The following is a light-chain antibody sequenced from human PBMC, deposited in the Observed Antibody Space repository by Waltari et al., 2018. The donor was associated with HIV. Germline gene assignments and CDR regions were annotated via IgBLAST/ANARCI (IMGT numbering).Light chain of an antibody. CDR3: QQYGGSPRT. J-gene: IGKJ1*01. CDR2: GIS. Sequence: EIVLTQSPGTLSLSPGERATLSCRASRIVSSNYLAWYQHKPCQAPRLLIDGISSRATGIPDRFSGSGSGTDFTLTISGLEPEDFALYYCQQYGGSPRTFGQGTRVEIK. CDR1: RIVSSNY. V-gene: IGKV3-20*01.